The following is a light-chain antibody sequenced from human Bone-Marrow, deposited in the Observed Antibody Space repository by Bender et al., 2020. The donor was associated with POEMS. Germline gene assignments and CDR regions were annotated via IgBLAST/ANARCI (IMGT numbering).Light chain of an antibody. J-gene: IGLJ2*01. CDR1: NIGSKS. CDR2: DDS. V-gene: IGLV3-21*02. Sequence: SYELTQPPSVSVAPGSTARIPCGGNNIGSKSVHWYQQKPGQAPVLVVYDDSDRPSGIPERFSGSTSGNTASLTISGTQTMDEADYYCQSWGSNTAVFGGGTKLTVL. CDR3: QSWGSNTAV.